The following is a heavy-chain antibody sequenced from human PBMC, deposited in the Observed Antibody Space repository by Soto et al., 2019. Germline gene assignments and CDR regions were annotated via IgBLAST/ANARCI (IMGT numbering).Heavy chain of an antibody. CDR1: GFTVKSYY. CDR2: IFSAGMT. D-gene: IGHD1-1*01. Sequence: WGSLRLSCAPSGFTVKSYYVAWALQTSGKGMEWVSIIFSAGMTYYTDSVKGRFTISKDISKNTLSLQMNSLRADDTAVYFCGGASNYNYAFGYWGVGTPVTVSS. V-gene: IGHV3-53*01. CDR3: GGASNYNYAFGY. J-gene: IGHJ4*02.